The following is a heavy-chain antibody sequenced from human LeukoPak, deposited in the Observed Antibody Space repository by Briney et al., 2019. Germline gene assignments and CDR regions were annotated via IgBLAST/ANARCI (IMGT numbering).Heavy chain of an antibody. V-gene: IGHV3-48*01. Sequence: PGKSLRLSCAASGFTFSGYPIHWVRQAPGKGLEWVSYISSSSTIYYADSVKGRFTISRDNAKNSLYLQMNSLRAEDTAVYYCAREWYYYNGAWGQGTLVTVSS. CDR1: GFTFSGYP. CDR3: AREWYYYNGA. J-gene: IGHJ4*02. CDR2: ISSSSTI. D-gene: IGHD2/OR15-2a*01.